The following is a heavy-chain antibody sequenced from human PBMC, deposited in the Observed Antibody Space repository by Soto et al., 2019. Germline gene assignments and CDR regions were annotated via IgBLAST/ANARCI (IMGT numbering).Heavy chain of an antibody. D-gene: IGHD3-22*01. Sequence: GESLKISCKGSGYSFTSYWIGWVRQMPGKGLGWMGIIYPGDSDTRYSPSFQGQVTISADKSISTAYLQWSSLKASDTAMYYCARQGIGFSSSGYFDLFDYWGQGTLVTVSS. J-gene: IGHJ4*02. CDR2: IYPGDSDT. CDR3: ARQGIGFSSSGYFDLFDY. V-gene: IGHV5-51*01. CDR1: GYSFTSYW.